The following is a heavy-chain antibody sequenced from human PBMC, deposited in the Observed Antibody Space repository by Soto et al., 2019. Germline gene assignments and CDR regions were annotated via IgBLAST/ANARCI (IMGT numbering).Heavy chain of an antibody. Sequence: QITLKESGPTLVNPTQTLTLTCTFSGFSLSTSGVGVGWIRQPPGKALEWLALIYWDDDKRYSPSLKSRLTITKDTSKNQVVLTMTNMDPVDTATYYCAREPGIAAAGEINDAFDIWGQGTMVTVSS. CDR3: AREPGIAAAGEINDAFDI. CDR2: IYWDDDK. V-gene: IGHV2-5*02. CDR1: GFSLSTSGVG. D-gene: IGHD6-13*01. J-gene: IGHJ3*02.